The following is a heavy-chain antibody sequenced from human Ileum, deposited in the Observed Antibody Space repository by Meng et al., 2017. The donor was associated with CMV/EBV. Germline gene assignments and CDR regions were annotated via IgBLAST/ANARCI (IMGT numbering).Heavy chain of an antibody. CDR2: INPNSGST. D-gene: IGHD5-18*01. CDR3: ARIIVSRGYSFDY. V-gene: IGHV1-2*02. Sequence: QVQLVQSGAKKKNPGASVKVSCKTSGYTFTNNIMNWVRQAPGQGLEWMGWINPNSGSTNYAQKFQGRVTMTRDTSISTAYMELNRLTSDDTAMYFCARIIVSRGYSFDYWGQGTLVTVSS. J-gene: IGHJ4*02. CDR1: GYTFTNNI.